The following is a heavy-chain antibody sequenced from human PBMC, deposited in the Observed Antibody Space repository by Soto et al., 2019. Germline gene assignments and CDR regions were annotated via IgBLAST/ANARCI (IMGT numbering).Heavy chain of an antibody. Sequence: GGSLRLSCAASGFTFSDYYMSWISQPPGKGLEWVSYISSSSSYTNYADSVKGRFTISRDNAKNSVYLQMNSLRAEDTAVYYCAGSTFYDSSSNSRPGYFDIWGQGTMVTVSS. D-gene: IGHD3-22*01. V-gene: IGHV3-11*06. CDR1: GFTFSDYY. CDR2: ISSSSSYT. CDR3: AGSTFYDSSSNSRPGYFDI. J-gene: IGHJ3*02.